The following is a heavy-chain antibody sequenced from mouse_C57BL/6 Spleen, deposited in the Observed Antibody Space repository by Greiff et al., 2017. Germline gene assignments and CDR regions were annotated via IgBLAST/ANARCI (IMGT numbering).Heavy chain of an antibody. J-gene: IGHJ4*01. D-gene: IGHD1-1*01. CDR2: ISSGSSTI. V-gene: IGHV5-17*01. Sequence: EVQLVESGGGLVKPGGSLKLSCAASGFTFSDYGMHWVRQAPEKGLEWVAYISSGSSTIYYADKVKGRFTISRDKAKNTLFLQMTSLRSEDTAMYYCARVYYGSRGAMDYWGQGTSVTVSS. CDR3: ARVYYGSRGAMDY. CDR1: GFTFSDYG.